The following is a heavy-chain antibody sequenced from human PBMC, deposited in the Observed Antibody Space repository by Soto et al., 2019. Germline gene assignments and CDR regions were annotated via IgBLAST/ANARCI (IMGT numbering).Heavy chain of an antibody. Sequence: ASVKVSCKASGYTFTSYAMHWVRQAPGQRLEWMGWINAGNGNTKYSQKFQGRVTITRDTSASTAYMELSSLRSEDTAVYYCARRRSSGWDNAFDIWGQGTTVTVSS. CDR2: INAGNGNT. J-gene: IGHJ3*02. CDR3: ARRRSSGWDNAFDI. CDR1: GYTFTSYA. D-gene: IGHD6-19*01. V-gene: IGHV1-3*01.